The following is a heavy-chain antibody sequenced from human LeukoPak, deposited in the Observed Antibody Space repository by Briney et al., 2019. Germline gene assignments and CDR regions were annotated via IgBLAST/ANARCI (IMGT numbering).Heavy chain of an antibody. D-gene: IGHD3/OR15-3a*01. V-gene: IGHV4-34*01. J-gene: IGHJ4*02. CDR3: ARQTGSGLFILP. Sequence: SETLSLTCAVYGGSFSGFYWSWIRHVPGKGLEWIGEINYTGSTSYNPSLKSRVTISVDTSQNQFFLLLTSVTAADTAAYYCARQTGSGLFILPGGQGTLVTVSS. CDR2: INYTGST. CDR1: GGSFSGFY.